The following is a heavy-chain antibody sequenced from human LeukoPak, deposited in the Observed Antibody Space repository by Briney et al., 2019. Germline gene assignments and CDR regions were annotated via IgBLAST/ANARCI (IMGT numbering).Heavy chain of an antibody. CDR2: INPNSGGT. Sequence: ASVKVSCKASGYTFTSYDINWVRQAPGQGLEWMGWINPNSGGTNYAQKFQGRVTMTRDVSTSTVYMELSSLRSEDTAVYYCARDTFTAYSSTRAPHYNWFDPWGQGTLVAVSS. CDR1: GYTFTSYD. CDR3: ARDTFTAYSSTRAPHYNWFDP. D-gene: IGHD6-13*01. V-gene: IGHV1-2*02. J-gene: IGHJ5*02.